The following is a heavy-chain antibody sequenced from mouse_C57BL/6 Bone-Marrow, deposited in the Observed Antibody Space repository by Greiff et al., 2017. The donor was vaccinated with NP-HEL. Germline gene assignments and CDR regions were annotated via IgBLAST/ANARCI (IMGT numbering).Heavy chain of an antibody. CDR1: GYTFTSYW. CDR2: IHPNSGST. D-gene: IGHD3-2*02. Sequence: QVQLQQPGAELVKPGASVKLSCKASGYTFTSYWMHWVKQRPGQGLEWIGMIHPNSGSTNYNEKFKSKATLTVDKSSSTAYMQLSSLTSEDSAVYYCATAQATFRFAYLGQGTLVTVSA. J-gene: IGHJ3*01. V-gene: IGHV1-64*01. CDR3: ATAQATFRFAY.